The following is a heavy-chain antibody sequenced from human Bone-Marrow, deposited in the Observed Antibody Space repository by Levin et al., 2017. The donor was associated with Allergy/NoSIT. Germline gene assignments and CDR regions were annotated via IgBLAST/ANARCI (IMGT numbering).Heavy chain of an antibody. Sequence: SETLSLTCSVSGGSITSGDYYWTWIRQPPGKGLEWIGYIYYSGTTSYNPSLKSRVTISVDTSQNQFSLQLHSVTAAATAAYYGATVVAGRSDYWGQGTLITVSS. CDR2: IYYSGTT. J-gene: IGHJ4*02. CDR1: GGSITSGDYY. D-gene: IGHD6-19*01. V-gene: IGHV4-30-4*01. CDR3: ATVVAGRSDY.